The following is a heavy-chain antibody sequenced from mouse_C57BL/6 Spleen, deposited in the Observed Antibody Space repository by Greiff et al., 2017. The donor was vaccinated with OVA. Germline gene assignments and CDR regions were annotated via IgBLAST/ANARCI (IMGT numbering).Heavy chain of an antibody. J-gene: IGHJ1*03. Sequence: VQLQQSGPELVKPGASVKISCKASGYAFSSSWMNWVKQRPGKGLEWIGRIYPGDGDTNYNGKFKGKATLTADKSSSTAYMQLSSLTSEDSAVYFCARDEKRGYFDVWGTGTTVTVSS. CDR3: ARDEKRGYFDV. CDR2: IYPGDGDT. V-gene: IGHV1-82*01. CDR1: GYAFSSSW.